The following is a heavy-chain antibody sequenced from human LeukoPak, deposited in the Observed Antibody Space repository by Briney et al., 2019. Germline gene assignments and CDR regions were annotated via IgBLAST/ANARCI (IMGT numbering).Heavy chain of an antibody. CDR3: AKDLTVTTIRSGPLNGYYYYGMDV. CDR2: ISGSVGST. Sequence: PGGSLRLPCAASGFTFSSYAMSWVRQAPGKGLEWVSAISGSVGSTYYADSVKGRFTISRDNSKNTLYLQMNSLRAEDTAVYYCAKDLTVTTIRSGPLNGYYYYGMDVWGQGTAVTVSS. D-gene: IGHD4-17*01. J-gene: IGHJ6*02. V-gene: IGHV3-23*01. CDR1: GFTFSSYA.